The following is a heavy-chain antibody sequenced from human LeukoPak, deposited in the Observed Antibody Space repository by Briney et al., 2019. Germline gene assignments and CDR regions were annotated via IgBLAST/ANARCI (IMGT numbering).Heavy chain of an antibody. CDR2: IKQDGREK. Sequence: PGGSLRLSCAASRFTFSNYWMSWVRQAPGKGLEWVASIKQDGREKYYVDSVKGRFTISRDNSKNTLYLQMNSLRAEDTAVYYCAKSHSVGYRGYFDYWGQGTLVTVSS. CDR1: RFTFSNYW. D-gene: IGHD5-12*01. CDR3: AKSHSVGYRGYFDY. J-gene: IGHJ4*02. V-gene: IGHV3-7*03.